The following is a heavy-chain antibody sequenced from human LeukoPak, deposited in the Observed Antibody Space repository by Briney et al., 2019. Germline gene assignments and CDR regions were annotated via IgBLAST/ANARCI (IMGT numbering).Heavy chain of an antibody. CDR1: GGSIRASSYY. CDR3: ATTGHLNSWYLYFDY. V-gene: IGHV4-39*07. CDR2: IYYSGST. D-gene: IGHD2/OR15-2a*01. Sequence: PSETLSLTCTVSGGSIRASSYYWGWIRQTPGKGLEWIGTIYYSGSTYHNPSLKSRVAISLGTSNNQFSLNLTSVTAADTAVYYCATTGHLNSWYLYFDYWGQGALVTVSS. J-gene: IGHJ4*02.